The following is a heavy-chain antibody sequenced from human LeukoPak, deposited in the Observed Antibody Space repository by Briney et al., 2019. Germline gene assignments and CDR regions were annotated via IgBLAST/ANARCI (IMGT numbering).Heavy chain of an antibody. Sequence: GGSLRLSCAASGFSYNYYWMSWLRQAPGKGLEWMANIQADGSDKYYVDSVKGRFTISRDNAKNSLYLQMNSLRAEDTAVYYCARDVRSTSQYDALDIWGQGTMVTVSS. CDR1: GFSYNYYW. J-gene: IGHJ3*02. CDR3: ARDVRSTSQYDALDI. D-gene: IGHD2-2*01. CDR2: IQADGSDK. V-gene: IGHV3-7*01.